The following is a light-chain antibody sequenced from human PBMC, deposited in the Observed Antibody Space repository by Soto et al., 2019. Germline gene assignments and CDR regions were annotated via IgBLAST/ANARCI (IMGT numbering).Light chain of an antibody. CDR3: CSYARTSTYV. CDR1: SSDVGSYNL. J-gene: IGLJ1*01. V-gene: IGLV2-23*01. CDR2: EGS. Sequence: QSALTQPASVSGSPGQSITISCTGTSSDVGSYNLVSWYQQHPGKAPKLMIYEGSKRPSGVSNRFSGSKSGSRASLTISGLQAEDEADYYCCSYARTSTYVFGSGTKVTVL.